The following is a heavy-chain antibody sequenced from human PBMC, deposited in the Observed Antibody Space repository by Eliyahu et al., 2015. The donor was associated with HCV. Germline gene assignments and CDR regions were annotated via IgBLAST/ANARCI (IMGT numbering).Heavy chain of an antibody. CDR3: VRDKGWISYSSWRGNPPYNWFDP. Sequence: QVQLEQSGADVKSPGASLKVSCKASGYNFSYYYIHWVRQAPGQGPEWMAWINPNSGAAKFAQRFQGRITLTRDTSISTTFLELTSLRADDTATYFCVRDKGWISYSSWRGNPPYNWFDPWGQGTLVTVSS. CDR1: GYNFSYYY. CDR2: INPNSGAA. D-gene: IGHD3-10*01. J-gene: IGHJ5*02. V-gene: IGHV1-2*02.